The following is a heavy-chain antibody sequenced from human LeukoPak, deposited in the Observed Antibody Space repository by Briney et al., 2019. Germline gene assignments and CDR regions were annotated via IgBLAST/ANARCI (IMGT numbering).Heavy chain of an antibody. D-gene: IGHD1-26*01. V-gene: IGHV3-74*01. J-gene: IGHJ4*02. CDR2: INSDGSST. Sequence: PGASLRLSCAASGFTFSSYWMHWVRQAPGKGLVWVSRINSDGSSTSYADSVKGRFTISRDNAKNTLYLQMNSLRAEDTSVYYCARDRNTGSSYENLFEYWGQGSLVTVPS. CDR1: GFTFSSYW. CDR3: ARDRNTGSSYENLFEY.